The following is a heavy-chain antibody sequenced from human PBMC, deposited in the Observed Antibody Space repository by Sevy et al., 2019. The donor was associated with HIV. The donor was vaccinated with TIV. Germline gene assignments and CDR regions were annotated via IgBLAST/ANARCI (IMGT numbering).Heavy chain of an antibody. Sequence: GGSLRLSCAASGFTFSSYEMNWVRQAPGKGLEWVSYISSSGSTIYYADSVKGRFTISRDNAKNSLYLQMNSLRAEDTAVYYCARAMSGSPGHYGMDVWGQGTTVTVSS. CDR2: ISSSGSTI. CDR3: ARAMSGSPGHYGMDV. CDR1: GFTFSSYE. J-gene: IGHJ6*02. V-gene: IGHV3-48*03. D-gene: IGHD1-26*01.